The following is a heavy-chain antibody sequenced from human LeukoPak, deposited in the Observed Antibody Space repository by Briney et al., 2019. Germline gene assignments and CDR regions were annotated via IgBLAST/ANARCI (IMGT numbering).Heavy chain of an antibody. CDR3: AKDFSRKKLSDYFDY. CDR2: ISYDGSNK. J-gene: IGHJ4*02. D-gene: IGHD2/OR15-2a*01. Sequence: HPGGSLRLSCAASGFTFSSYGMHWVRQAPGKGLEWVAVISYDGSNKYYADSVKARFTISRDNSKNTLYLQMNSLRAEDTAVYYCAKDFSRKKLSDYFDYWGQGTLVTVSS. V-gene: IGHV3-30*18. CDR1: GFTFSSYG.